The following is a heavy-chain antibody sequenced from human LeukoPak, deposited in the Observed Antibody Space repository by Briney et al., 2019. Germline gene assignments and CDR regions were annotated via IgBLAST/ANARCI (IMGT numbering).Heavy chain of an antibody. V-gene: IGHV4-59*08. D-gene: IGHD5-18*01. J-gene: IGHJ4*02. CDR3: ARLSVDTAMALDY. CDR1: GGSMTTHH. CDR2: VFDSGRT. Sequence: SETLSLTRTVSGGSMTTHHWNWIRQTPGKGPEWIGYVFDSGRTKENPSLKSRVTISVDTSKNQFSLKLSSVTAADTAVYYCARLSVDTAMALDYWGQGTLVTVSS.